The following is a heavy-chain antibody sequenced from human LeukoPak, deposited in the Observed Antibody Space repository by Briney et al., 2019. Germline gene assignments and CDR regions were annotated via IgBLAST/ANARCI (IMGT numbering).Heavy chain of an antibody. D-gene: IGHD2-15*01. CDR1: GYTFTNYG. CDR2: ISASDGKT. J-gene: IGHJ4*02. Sequence: ASVKVSCKASGYTFTNYGITRVRQAPGQGLEWMGWISASDGKTKYSQKLQGRVTMSTDTSTNTAYMELRSLRADDTAVYYCARDPPCWGGSCQFTDTTLDYWGQGTLVTVSS. CDR3: ARDPPCWGGSCQFTDTTLDY. V-gene: IGHV1-18*04.